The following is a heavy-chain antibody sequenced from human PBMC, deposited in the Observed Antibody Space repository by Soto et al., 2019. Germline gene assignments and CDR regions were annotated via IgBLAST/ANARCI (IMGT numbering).Heavy chain of an antibody. Sequence: SETLSLTCTVSGGSISSGDYYWSWIRQVPGKGLEWIGYIYYGGSTYYNPSLKSRVAMSVDTSKNQFSLKLSSVTAADTAIYYCAREGRIEAAGRFDYWGQGTLVTVSS. J-gene: IGHJ4*02. V-gene: IGHV4-31*03. CDR3: AREGRIEAAGRFDY. CDR1: GGSISSGDYY. CDR2: IYYGGST. D-gene: IGHD6-13*01.